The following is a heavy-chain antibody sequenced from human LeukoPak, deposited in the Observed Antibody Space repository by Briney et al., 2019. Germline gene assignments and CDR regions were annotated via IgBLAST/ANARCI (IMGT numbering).Heavy chain of an antibody. Sequence: SETLSPTCTVSGGSISSYYWSWIRQPPGRGLEWIGYIYYSGSTNYNPSLKSRVTISVDRSKDQFSLKLSSVTAADTAVYYCASHINIVVVPAAKGAFDYWGQGTLVTVSS. D-gene: IGHD2-2*01. CDR1: GGSISSYY. CDR2: IYYSGST. J-gene: IGHJ4*02. V-gene: IGHV4-59*12. CDR3: ASHINIVVVPAAKGAFDY.